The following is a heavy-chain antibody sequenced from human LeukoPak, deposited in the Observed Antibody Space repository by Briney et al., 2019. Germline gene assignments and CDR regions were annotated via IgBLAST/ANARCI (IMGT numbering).Heavy chain of an antibody. CDR2: IKQDGSEK. J-gene: IGHJ4*02. V-gene: IGHV3-7*01. Sequence: GGSLRLSCAASEFTFSTYWMSWVRQAPGKGLEWVANIKQDGSEKYYVDSVKGRFTISRDNAKNSLYLQMNSLRAEDTAVYYCARDPLPIQPAEYWGQGTLVTVSS. D-gene: IGHD1-1*01. CDR1: EFTFSTYW. CDR3: ARDPLPIQPAEY.